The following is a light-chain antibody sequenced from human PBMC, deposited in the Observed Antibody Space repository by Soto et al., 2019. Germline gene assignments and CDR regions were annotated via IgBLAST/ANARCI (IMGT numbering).Light chain of an antibody. CDR1: QSVSSSY. Sequence: EMVLTQSPGTLYLSPGERATLSCRASQSVSSSYLAWYQQKPGQAPRLLIYGASSRATGIPDRFSGSGSGTDFTLTISRLEPEDFAVYYCQQYGSSPWPFGQGTKVDIK. J-gene: IGKJ1*01. CDR3: QQYGSSPWP. V-gene: IGKV3-20*01. CDR2: GAS.